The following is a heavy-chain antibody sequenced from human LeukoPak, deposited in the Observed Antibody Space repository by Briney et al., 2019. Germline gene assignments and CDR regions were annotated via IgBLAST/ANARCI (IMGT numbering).Heavy chain of an antibody. J-gene: IGHJ6*02. Sequence: GRSLRLSCAASGFIFSSYGMHWVHQAPGKGLEWVAVIWYDGRNKYYADSVKGRFTISRDDSKNTLYLQMNSLRAEDTAVYYCARDSVRRSGYPRDYYGMDVWGQGSTVTVSS. CDR3: ARDSVRRSGYPRDYYGMDV. CDR1: GFIFSSYG. D-gene: IGHD3-22*01. CDR2: IWYDGRNK. V-gene: IGHV3-33*01.